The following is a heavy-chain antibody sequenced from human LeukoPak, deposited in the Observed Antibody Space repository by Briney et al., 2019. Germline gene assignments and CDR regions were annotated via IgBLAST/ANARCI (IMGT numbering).Heavy chain of an antibody. CDR1: GYSFTSYF. D-gene: IGHD4-17*01. J-gene: IGHJ4*02. CDR3: ARMTTVTTGLDY. V-gene: IGHV1-46*01. Sequence: GASVKVSCKASGYSFTSYFIHWVRHAPGQGLEWMGIINPSGGSANYAQKFQGRVTMTRDMSTSTVYMELSSLRSEDTAVYYCARMTTVTTGLDYWGQGTLVTVSS. CDR2: INPSGGSA.